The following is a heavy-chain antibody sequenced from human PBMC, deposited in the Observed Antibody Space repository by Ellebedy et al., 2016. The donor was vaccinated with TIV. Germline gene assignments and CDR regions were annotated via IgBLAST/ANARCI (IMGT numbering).Heavy chain of an antibody. J-gene: IGHJ6*02. D-gene: IGHD3-10*01. CDR1: GYTFTSYG. CDR3: ARAVGGSGSYGMDV. V-gene: IGHV1-18*01. Sequence: ASVKVSCXASGYTFTSYGISWVRQAPGQGLEWMGWISAYNGNTNYAQKLQGRVTMTTDTSTSTAYMELRSLRSDDTAVYYCARAVGGSGSYGMDVWGQGTTVTVSS. CDR2: ISAYNGNT.